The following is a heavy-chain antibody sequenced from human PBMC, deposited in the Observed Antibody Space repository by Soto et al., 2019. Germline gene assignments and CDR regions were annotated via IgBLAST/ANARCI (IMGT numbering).Heavy chain of an antibody. CDR2: ISGSGGST. Sequence: LAWGGSRVNLFSYAISWDQKAPGKGLEWVSAISGSGGSTYYADSVKGRFTISRDNSKNTLYLQMNSLRAEDTAVYYCAKVRHSGSIDYWGQRNLVSVS. J-gene: IGHJ4*02. D-gene: IGHD1-26*01. CDR1: RVNLFSYA. CDR3: AKVRHSGSIDY. V-gene: IGHV3-23*01.